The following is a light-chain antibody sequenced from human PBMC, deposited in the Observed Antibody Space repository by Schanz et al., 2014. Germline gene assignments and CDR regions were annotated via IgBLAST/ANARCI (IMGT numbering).Light chain of an antibody. CDR3: QHYNNWPPYT. V-gene: IGKV3D-15*01. CDR1: QSVSSSY. CDR2: GAS. Sequence: EIVLTQSPATLSVSPRERVSLSCRASQSVSSSYLAWYQQKPGQAPRLLIYGASSRATGIPDRFSGSGSGTEFTLTISSLQSEDFAVYYCQHYNNWPPYTFGQGTKVEIK. J-gene: IGKJ2*01.